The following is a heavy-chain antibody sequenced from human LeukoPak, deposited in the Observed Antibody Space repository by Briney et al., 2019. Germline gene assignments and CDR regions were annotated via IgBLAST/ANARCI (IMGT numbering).Heavy chain of an antibody. D-gene: IGHD3-3*02. V-gene: IGHV3-30*02. CDR2: IRHDGGHK. J-gene: IGHJ4*02. CDR1: AFTFTAYG. Sequence: GGSLRLSCAASAFTFTAYGMHWVRQGPGKGLEWLAFIRHDGGHKYYADSVKGRFSISRDNSQNTLYLQMNSLRVEDTAVYYCAKHHRQWRRGGTFFYFDSWGQGSQVTVSS. CDR3: AKHHRQWRRGGTFFYFDS.